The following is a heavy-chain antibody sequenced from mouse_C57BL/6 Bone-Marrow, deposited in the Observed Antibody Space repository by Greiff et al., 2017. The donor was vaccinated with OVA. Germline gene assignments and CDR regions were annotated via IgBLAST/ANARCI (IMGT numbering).Heavy chain of an antibody. Sequence: QVQLKQPGAELVRPGSSVKLSCKASGYTFTSYWLHWVKQRPIQGLEWIGNIDPSDSETHYNHKFKDKATLTVDKSSSTAYMQLSSLTSEDSAVYYCARAGYYGSSTGFAYWGQGTLVTVSA. CDR2: IDPSDSET. V-gene: IGHV1-52*01. CDR1: GYTFTSYW. CDR3: ARAGYYGSSTGFAY. D-gene: IGHD1-1*01. J-gene: IGHJ3*01.